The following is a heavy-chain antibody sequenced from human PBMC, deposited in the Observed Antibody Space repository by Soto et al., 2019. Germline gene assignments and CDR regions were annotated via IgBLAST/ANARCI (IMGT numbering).Heavy chain of an antibody. CDR3: AKNLLSTNSYAGPFAC. V-gene: IGHV3-23*01. CDR1: GFTFSDYA. D-gene: IGHD2-8*01. J-gene: IGHJ4*02. Sequence: GGSLRLSCAASGFTFSDYAMTWVRQAPGRGLEWVSSISVSGGTTFYADSVEGRFTISRDNSKNTLYLQMSSLRAEDTALYYCAKNLLSTNSYAGPFACWGQGTLVTVSS. CDR2: ISVSGGTT.